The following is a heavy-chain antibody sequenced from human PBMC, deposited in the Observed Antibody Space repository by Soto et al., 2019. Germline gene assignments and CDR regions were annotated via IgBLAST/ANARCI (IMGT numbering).Heavy chain of an antibody. Sequence: GASVKVSCKASGGPFSSYAISWVRQAPGQGLEWMGGIIPIFGTANYAQKFQGRVTITADKSTSTAYMELSSLRSEDTAVYYCARALGSSGYYLNYYYYGMDVWGQGTTVTVSS. D-gene: IGHD3-22*01. CDR3: ARALGSSGYYLNYYYYGMDV. CDR2: IIPIFGTA. V-gene: IGHV1-69*06. CDR1: GGPFSSYA. J-gene: IGHJ6*02.